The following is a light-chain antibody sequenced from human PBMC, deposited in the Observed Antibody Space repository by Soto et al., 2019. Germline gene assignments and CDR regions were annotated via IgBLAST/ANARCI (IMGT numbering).Light chain of an antibody. CDR1: QSVSSSY. CDR2: GAS. V-gene: IGKV3-20*01. Sequence: EIVLTQSPGTLSLSPGERATLSCRASQSVSSSYLAWYQQKPRQAPMLLIYGASSRATGIPDRFSGSGSGTDFTLTISRLEPEDVGVYYCQQYGSSQFTCGPGTKVDIK. CDR3: QQYGSSQFT. J-gene: IGKJ3*01.